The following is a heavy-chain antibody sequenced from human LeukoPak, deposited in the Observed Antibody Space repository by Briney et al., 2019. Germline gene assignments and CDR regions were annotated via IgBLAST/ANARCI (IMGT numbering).Heavy chain of an antibody. Sequence: PGGSLRLSCVASTFTFSSHWMHWVRQGPGKGLVWVSRINTDGRSTSYADSVKGRFTISRDNAKNTLYLQMNSLRDEDTAIYYCARDYSSSSTFDSWGQGTLVTVSS. CDR3: ARDYSSSSTFDS. D-gene: IGHD6-13*01. CDR2: INTDGRST. CDR1: TFTFSSHW. V-gene: IGHV3-74*01. J-gene: IGHJ4*02.